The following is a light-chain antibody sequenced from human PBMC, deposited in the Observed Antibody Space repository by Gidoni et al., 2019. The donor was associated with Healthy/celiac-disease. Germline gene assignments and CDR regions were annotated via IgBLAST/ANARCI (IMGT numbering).Light chain of an antibody. CDR2: EVS. CDR1: SSDVGGYNY. CDR3: SSYTSSSTLV. Sequence: SVSGSPGQSITISCTGTSSDVGGYNYVSWYQQHPGKAPKLMIYEVSNRPSGVSNRFSGSKSGNTASLTISGLQAEDEADYYCSSYTSSSTLVFGGGTKLTVL. V-gene: IGLV2-14*01. J-gene: IGLJ3*02.